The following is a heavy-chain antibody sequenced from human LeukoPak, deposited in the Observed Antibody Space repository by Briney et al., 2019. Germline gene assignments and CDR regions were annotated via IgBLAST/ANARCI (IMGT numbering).Heavy chain of an antibody. CDR3: AYHSGIAVAGAFDY. V-gene: IGHV3-23*01. D-gene: IGHD6-19*01. CDR1: GFTVSSNY. J-gene: IGHJ4*02. CDR2: ISGSGGST. Sequence: GGSLRLSCAASGFTVSSNYMSWVRQAPGKGLEWVSAISGSGGSTYYADSVKGRFTISRDNSKNTLYLQMNSLRAEDTAVYYCAYHSGIAVAGAFDYWGQGTLVTVSS.